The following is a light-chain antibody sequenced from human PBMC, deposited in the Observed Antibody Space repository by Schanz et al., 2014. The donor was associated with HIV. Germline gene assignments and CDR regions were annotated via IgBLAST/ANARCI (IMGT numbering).Light chain of an antibody. CDR3: ISYAGSNVV. Sequence: QSALTQPASVSGSPGQSITISCTGTSSDVGGYNYVSWYQQHPGKAPKLMIYEVSNRPSGVSNRFSGSKSGNTASLTISGLQPEDEADYYCISYAGSNVVFGGGTKLTVL. CDR2: EVS. V-gene: IGLV2-14*03. CDR1: SSDVGGYNY. J-gene: IGLJ2*01.